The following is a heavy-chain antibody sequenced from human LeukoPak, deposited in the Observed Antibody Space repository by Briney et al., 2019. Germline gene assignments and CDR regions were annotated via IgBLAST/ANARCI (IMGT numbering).Heavy chain of an antibody. CDR2: FSFNGVTT. CDR1: GFIFSSYS. J-gene: IGHJ6*03. Sequence: TGGSLRLSCAACGFIFSSYSMNWVRQAPGEGLEWVSTFSFNGVTTYYADSAKGRFTISRDNSKNTVYLQMNNLRAEDTAVYYCAKGGYSSGRYFYYCMDVWGEGTTVTVSS. V-gene: IGHV3-23*01. D-gene: IGHD5-18*01. CDR3: AKGGYSSGRYFYYCMDV.